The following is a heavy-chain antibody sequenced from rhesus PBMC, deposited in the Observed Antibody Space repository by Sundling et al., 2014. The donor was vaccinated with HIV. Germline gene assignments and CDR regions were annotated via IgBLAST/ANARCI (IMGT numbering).Heavy chain of an antibody. Sequence: VQLQESGPRTDEAPRRPLSLTCGVSGGSINDYYSWHWIRQPPGKGLEWIGSIYGNTAQIYYNPSLKSRVAISKDTSNNRFFLNLRSVTAADTAVYYCARDPTTGTTTQLDYWGQGVLVTVSS. J-gene: IGHJ4*01. D-gene: IGHD1-26*01. V-gene: IGHV4S9*01. CDR3: ARDPTTGTTTQLDY. CDR1: GGSINDYYS. CDR2: IYGNTAQI.